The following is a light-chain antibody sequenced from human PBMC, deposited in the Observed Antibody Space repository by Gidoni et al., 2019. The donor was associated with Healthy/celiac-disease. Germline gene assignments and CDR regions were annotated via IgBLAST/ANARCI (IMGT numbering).Light chain of an antibody. V-gene: IGLV1-51*01. J-gene: IGLJ1*01. CDR1: SSNIGNNY. CDR3: GTWDSSLSVLYV. Sequence: QSVLTHPPSVSPAPRQKVTISCSGSSSNIGNNYVSWYQQLPGTAPKLLIYDNNTRPAGIPDRFSGSNTGTSATLGITGLQTGDEADYYCGTWDSSLSVLYVFGTGTKVTVL. CDR2: DNN.